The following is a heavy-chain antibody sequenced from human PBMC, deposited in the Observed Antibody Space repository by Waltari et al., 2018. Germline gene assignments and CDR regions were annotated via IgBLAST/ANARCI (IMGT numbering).Heavy chain of an antibody. D-gene: IGHD3-22*01. J-gene: IGHJ3*02. V-gene: IGHV4-31*03. CDR2: IYYSGST. CDR3: AREINYYDSSGYLRHAFDI. Sequence: QVQLQESGPGLVKPSQTLSLTCTVSGGYISSGCYYWSWIRQHPGKGLEWIGYIYYSGSTYYNPSLKSRVTISVDTSKNQFSLKLSSVTAADTAVYYCAREINYYDSSGYLRHAFDIWGQGTMVTVSS. CDR1: GGYISSGCYY.